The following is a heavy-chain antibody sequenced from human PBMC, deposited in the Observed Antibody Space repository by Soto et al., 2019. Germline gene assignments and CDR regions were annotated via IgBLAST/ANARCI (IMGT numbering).Heavy chain of an antibody. Sequence: QVQLVQSGAEVRKPGASVKVSCEASGYTFTSYDIYWVRQATGQGLEWMGWMNPNTGNSGYAQKFQGRVTMTSDTAISTATMELSSLRSEDTAVYYCARRAETNGWNGFGADKYYFDFWGQGTLVTVSS. CDR2: MNPNTGNS. V-gene: IGHV1-8*01. CDR3: ARRAETNGWNGFGADKYYFDF. CDR1: GYTFTSYD. J-gene: IGHJ4*02. D-gene: IGHD1-1*01.